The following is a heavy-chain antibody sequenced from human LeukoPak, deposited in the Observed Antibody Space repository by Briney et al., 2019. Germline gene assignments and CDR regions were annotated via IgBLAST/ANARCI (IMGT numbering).Heavy chain of an antibody. CDR2: INPSSGGT. CDR3: ATLRFLEWLPAFDI. Sequence: GASVKVSCKASGYTFTGYYMHWVRQAPGQGLEWMGWINPSSGGTNYAQKFQGRVTMTRDTSISTAYMELSRLRSDDTAVYYCATLRFLEWLPAFDIWGQGTMVTVSS. D-gene: IGHD3-3*01. V-gene: IGHV1-2*02. J-gene: IGHJ3*02. CDR1: GYTFTGYY.